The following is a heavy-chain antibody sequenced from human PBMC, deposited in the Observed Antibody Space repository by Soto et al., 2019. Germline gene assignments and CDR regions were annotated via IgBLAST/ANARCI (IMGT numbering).Heavy chain of an antibody. V-gene: IGHV1-8*01. D-gene: IGHD3-9*01. Sequence: ASVKVSCKASGYTFTSYDINWVRQATGQGLEWMGWMNPNSGNTGYAQKFQGRVTMTRNTSISTAYMELSSLRSEDTAVYYCTTYYDTLTGFSDSRWGQGNLVTVCS. CDR3: TTYYDTLTGFSDSR. CDR2: MNPNSGNT. J-gene: IGHJ4*02. CDR1: GYTFTSYD.